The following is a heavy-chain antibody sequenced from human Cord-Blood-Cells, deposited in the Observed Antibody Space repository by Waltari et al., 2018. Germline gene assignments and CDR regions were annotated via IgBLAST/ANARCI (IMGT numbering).Heavy chain of an antibody. V-gene: IGHV1-69*01. J-gene: IGHJ2*01. CDR3: ARGCSSTSCYTKYFDL. CDR1: GGTFSSYA. CDR2: IIPIFGTA. D-gene: IGHD2-2*02. Sequence: QVQLVQSGAEVKKPGASVKVSCQASGGTFSSYAITWVRQAPGQGHEWMGGIIPIFGTANYAQKFQGRVTITADESTSTAYMELSSLRSEDTAVYYCARGCSSTSCYTKYFDLWGRGTLVTVSS.